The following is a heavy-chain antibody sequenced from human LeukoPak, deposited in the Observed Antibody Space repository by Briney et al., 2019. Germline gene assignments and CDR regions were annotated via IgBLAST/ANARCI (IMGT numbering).Heavy chain of an antibody. Sequence: GGSLRLSCAASGFTFSSYAMSWVRQAPGKGLEWVSTISGSSGRTFYADSVKGQFTISRDNSKNTLYVQMNSLRVEDTAVYYCAKDKEPTSSWYGGIDYWGQGTLVTVSS. CDR1: GFTFSSYA. D-gene: IGHD6-13*01. CDR3: AKDKEPTSSWYGGIDY. V-gene: IGHV3-23*01. CDR2: ISGSSGRT. J-gene: IGHJ4*02.